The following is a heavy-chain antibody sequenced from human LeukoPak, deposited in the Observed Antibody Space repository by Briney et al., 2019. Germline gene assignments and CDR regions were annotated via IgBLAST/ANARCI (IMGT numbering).Heavy chain of an antibody. Sequence: ASVKVSCTTSGYSFTSYYIHWVRQPPGQGLEWMGIINPSGGSTTYAQKFQGRLTMASDTSTSTVYMELSSLRSEDTAMYYCARSSAYYNEADIWGQGTMVTVSS. CDR2: INPSGGST. J-gene: IGHJ3*02. CDR3: ARSSAYYNEADI. CDR1: GYSFTSYY. V-gene: IGHV1-46*01. D-gene: IGHD1-26*01.